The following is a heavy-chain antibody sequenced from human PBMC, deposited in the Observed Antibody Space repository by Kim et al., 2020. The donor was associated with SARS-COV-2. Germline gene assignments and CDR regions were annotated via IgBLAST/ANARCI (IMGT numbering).Heavy chain of an antibody. CDR1: GYTFTSYY. Sequence: ASVKVSCKASGYTFTSYYMHWVRQAPGQGLEWMGIINPSGGSTSYAHKFQGRVTMTRDTSTSTVYMELSSLRSEDTAVYYCARDHKSYYDSSGPLYYGMDVWGQGTTVTVSS. CDR2: INPSGGST. D-gene: IGHD3-22*01. V-gene: IGHV1-46*01. J-gene: IGHJ6*02. CDR3: ARDHKSYYDSSGPLYYGMDV.